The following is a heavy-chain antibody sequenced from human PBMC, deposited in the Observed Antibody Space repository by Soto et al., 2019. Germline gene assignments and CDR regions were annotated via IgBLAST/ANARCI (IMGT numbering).Heavy chain of an antibody. D-gene: IGHD6-6*01. CDR3: ARDRPAAPWTYFDY. J-gene: IGHJ4*02. CDR1: GGSITSSNW. CDR2: IYHRGTI. Sequence: QVQLQESGPGLVKPSGTLSLTCTVSGGSITSSNWWSWVRQSAGKGLEWIGEIYHRGTIDYNPSLKGRVTLSVDRSNNQYSLNLRSVTAADTAVYFCARDRPAAPWTYFDYWGQGILVTVSS. V-gene: IGHV4-4*02.